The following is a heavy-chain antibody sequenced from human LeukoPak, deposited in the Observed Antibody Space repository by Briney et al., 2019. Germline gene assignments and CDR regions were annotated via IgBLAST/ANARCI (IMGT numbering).Heavy chain of an antibody. CDR1: GYTLTSYD. Sequence: GASVKVSCKASGYTLTSYDINWVRQATGQGLEWMGWMNPNSGNTGYAQKFQGRVTMTRNTSISTAYMELSSLRSEDTAVYYCARRGITMVRGARHWFDPWGRGTLVTVSS. CDR2: MNPNSGNT. J-gene: IGHJ5*02. V-gene: IGHV1-8*01. D-gene: IGHD3-10*01. CDR3: ARRGITMVRGARHWFDP.